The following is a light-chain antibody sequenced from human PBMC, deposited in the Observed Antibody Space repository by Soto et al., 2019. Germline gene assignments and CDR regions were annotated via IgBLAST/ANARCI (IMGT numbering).Light chain of an antibody. CDR3: GAWDDSLNGMV. Sequence: QSVLTQPPSASGTPGQRVTISCSGSSSNIGSYTVNWYQQLPGTTPKLLIYSNNQRPSGVPDRFSGSKSGTSASLAISGLQSEDEVDYYCGAWDDSLNGMVFGGGTKLTVL. CDR2: SNN. CDR1: SSNIGSYT. J-gene: IGLJ2*01. V-gene: IGLV1-44*01.